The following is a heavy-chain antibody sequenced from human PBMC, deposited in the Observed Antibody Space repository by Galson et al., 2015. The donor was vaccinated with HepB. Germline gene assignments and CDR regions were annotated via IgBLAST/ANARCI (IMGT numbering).Heavy chain of an antibody. CDR2: VTSDNHFI. J-gene: IGHJ4*02. Sequence: FLRHSCAASGFDFNNHTINWVRQARGKGLEWVSSVTSDNHFIYYADSMKGRVTISRDNAKKSLSLQMNSLRTDDTAVYYCARSSGYSSGPFDHWGQGTLVAVSS. V-gene: IGHV3-21*01. CDR1: GFDFNNHT. CDR3: ARSSGYSSGPFDH. D-gene: IGHD5-18*01.